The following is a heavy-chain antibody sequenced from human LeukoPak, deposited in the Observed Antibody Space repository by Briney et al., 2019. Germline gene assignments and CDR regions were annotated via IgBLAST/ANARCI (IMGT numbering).Heavy chain of an antibody. Sequence: GGSLRLSCAASGFTFSSYAMHWVRQAPGKGLEWVAVMSYDGSNKYYADSVKGRFTISRDNSKNTLYVQMNSLRAEDTAVYYCARGGWGAQLHNWFDPWGQGTLVTVSS. CDR1: GFTFSSYA. CDR2: MSYDGSNK. CDR3: ARGGWGAQLHNWFDP. D-gene: IGHD6-19*01. J-gene: IGHJ5*02. V-gene: IGHV3-30-3*01.